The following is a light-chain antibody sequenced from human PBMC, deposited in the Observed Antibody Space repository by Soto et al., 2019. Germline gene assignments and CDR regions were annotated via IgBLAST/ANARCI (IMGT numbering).Light chain of an antibody. V-gene: IGKV2-28*01. CDR3: MQALQTPYT. J-gene: IGKJ2*01. Sequence: EIVMTQSPLSLPVTPGEPASISCRSSQSLLHSNGYNYLDWYLQRPGQSPQLLIYLGSNRASGAPDRFSGSGSGTDFTLKISRVEAEDVGVYYCMQALQTPYTFGQGTKLEIK. CDR2: LGS. CDR1: QSLLHSNGYNY.